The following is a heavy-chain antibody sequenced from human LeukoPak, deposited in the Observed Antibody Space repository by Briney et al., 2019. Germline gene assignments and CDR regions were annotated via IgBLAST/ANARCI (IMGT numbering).Heavy chain of an antibody. D-gene: IGHD1-26*01. CDR1: GFTFSNYA. CDR2: FSRSGGKT. V-gene: IGHV3-23*01. CDR3: TKGMQWGLPLDS. J-gene: IGHJ4*02. Sequence: PGGSLRLSCAASGFTFSNYAMSWVRQAPGKGLEWVSAFSRSGGKTYYADSVKGRFTISRDNSKNTLYLQMNSLRADDTAVYHCTKGMQWGLPLDSWGQGTLVTVSS.